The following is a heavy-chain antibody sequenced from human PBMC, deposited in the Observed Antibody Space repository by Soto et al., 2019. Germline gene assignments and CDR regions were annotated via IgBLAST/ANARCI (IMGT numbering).Heavy chain of an antibody. Sequence: QVQLVQSGAEVKKPGASVKVSCKASGYTFTRYAMHWVRQAPGQRLEWMGWINAGNGNTKYSQKFQGRVTITRDTSASTAYMELSSLRSKDTAVYYCARCDYAYYYGMDVWGHGTTVSVSS. CDR2: INAGNGNT. CDR1: GYTFTRYA. J-gene: IGHJ6*02. V-gene: IGHV1-3*01. D-gene: IGHD4-17*01. CDR3: ARCDYAYYYGMDV.